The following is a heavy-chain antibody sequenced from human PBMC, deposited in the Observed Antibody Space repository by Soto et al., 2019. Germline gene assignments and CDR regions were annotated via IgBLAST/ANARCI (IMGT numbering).Heavy chain of an antibody. CDR3: ARGRRITRVRGATGAFYI. Sequence: QVQLVESGGGVVQPGRSLRLSCAASGFTFSSYAMHWVRQAPGKGLEWVAVISYDGSNKLYADSVKGRFTISRDNSKNSLYLQINHRRAEDTAVYYCARGRRITRVRGATGAFYIWGQGTMVTVSS. CDR1: GFTFSSYA. V-gene: IGHV3-30-3*01. CDR2: ISYDGSNK. J-gene: IGHJ3*02. D-gene: IGHD3-10*01.